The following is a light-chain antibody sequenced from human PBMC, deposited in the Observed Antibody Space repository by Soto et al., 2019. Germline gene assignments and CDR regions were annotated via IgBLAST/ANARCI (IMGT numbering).Light chain of an antibody. V-gene: IGKV1-17*01. CDR1: QGIRID. CDR3: QKLNAYPPWT. Sequence: DIQMTQSPSSLSAFVGDRVTITCRASQGIRIDLGWFQQKPGKAPKRLIYGASTLQSGVPSRFSGSGSGTDFTLTIRSLQPEDFATYFCQKLNAYPPWTFGQGTTGDIK. J-gene: IGKJ1*01. CDR2: GAS.